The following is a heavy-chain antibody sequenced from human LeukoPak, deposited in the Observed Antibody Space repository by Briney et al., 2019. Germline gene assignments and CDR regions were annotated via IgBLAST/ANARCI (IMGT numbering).Heavy chain of an antibody. CDR1: GFTVSSNY. D-gene: IGHD4-17*01. CDR2: IYSGGST. J-gene: IGHJ6*02. CDR3: ARADPTDYYYYGMDV. Sequence: GGSLRLSCAASGFTVSSNYMSWVRQAPGKGLEWVSVIYSGGSTYYADSVKGRFTISRHNSKNTLYLQMNSLRAEDTAVYYRARADPTDYYYYGMDVWGQGTTVTVSS. V-gene: IGHV3-53*04.